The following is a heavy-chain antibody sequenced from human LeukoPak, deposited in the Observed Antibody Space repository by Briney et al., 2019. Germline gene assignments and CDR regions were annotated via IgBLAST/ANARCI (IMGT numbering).Heavy chain of an antibody. Sequence: GASVTVSCTASGYAFTIYYMHWVRHAPGQGLELKGWINPNSGGRNYAKKFQGRVTMTRDTSISTAYMELSRLRSDDTAVYYCARARGYSGYEYYYCMDVWGQGTTVTVSS. V-gene: IGHV1-2*02. CDR2: INPNSGGR. J-gene: IGHJ6*02. CDR3: ARARGYSGYEYYYCMDV. CDR1: GYAFTIYY. D-gene: IGHD5-12*01.